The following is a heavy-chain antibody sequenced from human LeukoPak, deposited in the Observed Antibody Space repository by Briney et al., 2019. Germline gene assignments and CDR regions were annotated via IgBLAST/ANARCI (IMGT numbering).Heavy chain of an antibody. J-gene: IGHJ6*02. V-gene: IGHV4-39*07. Sequence: SETLSLTCSVSGGSISSSSFYWGWIRQPPGEGLEWIGSIYYSGSTYYNPSLKSRVTISLDTSKNQFSLKLSSVTAADTAVYYCARVSTFDYYGSGSYYLDVWGQGTTVTVSS. CDR3: ARVSTFDYYGSGSYYLDV. D-gene: IGHD3-10*01. CDR2: IYYSGST. CDR1: GGSISSSSFY.